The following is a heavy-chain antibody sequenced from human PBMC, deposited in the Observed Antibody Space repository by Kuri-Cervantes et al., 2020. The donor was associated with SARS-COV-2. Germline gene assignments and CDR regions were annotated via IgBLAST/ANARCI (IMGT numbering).Heavy chain of an antibody. CDR3: VRDGDHWNFDY. Sequence: GGSLRLSCAASGFTFSDYAMHWVRQAPGRGLEWVAIISHDGRNAYYTDSVKGRFSISRDNSENTLFLQMNSLRAEDTAVYYCVRDGDHWNFDYWGQGTLVTVSS. V-gene: IGHV3-30*04. CDR2: ISHDGRNA. CDR1: GFTFSDYA. D-gene: IGHD1-1*01. J-gene: IGHJ4*02.